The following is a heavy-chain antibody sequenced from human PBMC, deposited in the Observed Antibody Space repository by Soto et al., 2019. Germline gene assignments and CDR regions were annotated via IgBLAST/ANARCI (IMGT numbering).Heavy chain of an antibody. CDR1: GFTFSSYA. V-gene: IGHV3-30-3*01. CDR3: ARDRLRYNWNDFPYYYYGMDV. D-gene: IGHD1-1*01. CDR2: ISYDGSNK. J-gene: IGHJ6*02. Sequence: QVQLVESGGGVVQPGRSLRLSCAASGFTFSSYAMHWVRQAPGKGLEWVAVISYDGSNKYYADSVKGRFTISRDSSKNTLYLQMNSLRAEDTAVYYCARDRLRYNWNDFPYYYYGMDVWGQGTTVTVSS.